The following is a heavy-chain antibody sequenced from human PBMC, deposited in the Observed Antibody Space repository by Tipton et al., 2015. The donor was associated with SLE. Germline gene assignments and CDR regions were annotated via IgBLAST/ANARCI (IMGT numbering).Heavy chain of an antibody. V-gene: IGHV3-48*03. CDR2: ISSSGSTI. D-gene: IGHD6-13*01. CDR1: GFTFSSYE. J-gene: IGHJ5*02. Sequence: SLRLSCAASGFTFSSYEMNWVRQAPGTGLEWVSYISSSGSTIYYADSVKGRFTISRDNAKNSLYLQMNSLRAEDTAVYYCARGGGKAAGTSGWFDPWGQGTLVTVSA. CDR3: ARGGGKAAGTSGWFDP.